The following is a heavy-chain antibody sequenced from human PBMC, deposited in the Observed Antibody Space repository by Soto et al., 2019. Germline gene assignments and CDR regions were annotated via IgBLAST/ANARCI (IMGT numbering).Heavy chain of an antibody. Sequence: ASVKVSCKASGYTFTSYDISWVRQAPGQGLERLGWISAYNGNTNYAQKLQGRVTMTTDTSTSTAYMELRSLRSEDTAVYYCARAQLLEQWMGNNYHPLDYWGQGTLVTVSS. CDR3: ARAQLLEQWMGNNYHPLDY. J-gene: IGHJ4*02. V-gene: IGHV1-18*01. CDR1: GYTFTSYD. D-gene: IGHD2-2*01. CDR2: ISAYNGNT.